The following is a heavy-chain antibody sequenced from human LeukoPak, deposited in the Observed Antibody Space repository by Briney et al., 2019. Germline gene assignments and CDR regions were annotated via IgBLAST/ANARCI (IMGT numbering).Heavy chain of an antibody. CDR1: GFTFSSYE. J-gene: IGHJ4*02. V-gene: IGHV3-48*03. CDR3: ARAFSSGWFDY. Sequence: PGGSLRLSCAGSGFTFSSYEINWVRQAPGKGLEWVSSISSSGSVIYYADSVKGRFTISRDNAKNSLYLRINSLRAEDTAIYYCARAFSSGWFDYWGQGTLVTVSS. CDR2: ISSSGSVI. D-gene: IGHD6-19*01.